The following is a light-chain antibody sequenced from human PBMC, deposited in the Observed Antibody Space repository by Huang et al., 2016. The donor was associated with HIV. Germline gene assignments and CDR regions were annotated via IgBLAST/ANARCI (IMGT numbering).Light chain of an antibody. V-gene: IGKV4-1*01. CDR1: QSVLYSSNSKND. CDR3: QQYCSTPFT. J-gene: IGKJ4*01. CDR2: WAA. Sequence: DIVMTQSPDSLAVSLGERATINCKSSQSVLYSSNSKNDLAWYQQKPRQPPKLLIYWAATRESGVPDRFVGSGSGTDFTLTISSLQAEDVAVYYCQQYCSTPFTFGGGTKVEI.